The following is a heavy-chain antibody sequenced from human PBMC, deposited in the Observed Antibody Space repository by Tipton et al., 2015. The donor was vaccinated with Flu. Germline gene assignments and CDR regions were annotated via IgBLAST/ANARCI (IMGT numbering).Heavy chain of an antibody. D-gene: IGHD4-11*01. V-gene: IGHV4-38-2*01. CDR3: ARRDYSNYVSVPKNWFDS. J-gene: IGHJ5*01. CDR1: GDSIASDYY. CDR2: VHREGST. Sequence: TLSLTCSVSGDSIASDYYWAWVRQPPGKGLEWIGNVHREGSTFYSPSPRSRVTIAVDRSKNQFSLRLNSVTAADTAVYFCARRDYSNYVSVPKNWFDSWGRGILVTVSS.